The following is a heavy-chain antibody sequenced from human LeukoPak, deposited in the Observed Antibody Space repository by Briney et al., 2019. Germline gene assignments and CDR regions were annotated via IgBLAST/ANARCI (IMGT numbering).Heavy chain of an antibody. V-gene: IGHV5-51*01. CDR3: ARGGRTLRVESDY. J-gene: IGHJ4*02. CDR1: GYNFATYW. D-gene: IGHD5-24*01. CDR2: IYPDVSDT. Sequence: GESLKISCKGSGYNFATYWIGWVRQMPGKGLEWMGIIYPDVSDTRYSPSFQGQVIISADKSISTAYLQWSSLKASDTAMYYCARGGRTLRVESDYWGQGTLVTVSS.